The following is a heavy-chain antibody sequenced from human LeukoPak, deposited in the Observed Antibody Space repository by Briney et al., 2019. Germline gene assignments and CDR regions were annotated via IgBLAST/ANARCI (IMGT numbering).Heavy chain of an antibody. J-gene: IGHJ5*02. CDR2: IYYSGST. Sequence: SQTLSLTCTVSGGSISSGGYYWSWFRQHPGKGLGWFGYIYYSGSTYYNPPLKSRVTISVDTSKNQFSLKLSSVTAADTAVYYCARDQGRYGDYAWFDPWGQGTLVTVSS. V-gene: IGHV4-31*03. CDR1: GGSISSGGYY. CDR3: ARDQGRYGDYAWFDP. D-gene: IGHD4-17*01.